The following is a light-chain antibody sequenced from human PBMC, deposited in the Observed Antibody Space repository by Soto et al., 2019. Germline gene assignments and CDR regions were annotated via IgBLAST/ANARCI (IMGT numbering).Light chain of an antibody. Sequence: QLTQTPSYEFAYVGDIVNITGRASQDIKRWLAWYQQKPGKAPELLIHDASSLQSGVPSRFSGSGSGTDFTLTISSLQPEDFATYYCEQVQSFPITSAQRTRLEIK. V-gene: IGKV1-12*01. CDR2: DAS. CDR1: QDIKRW. J-gene: IGKJ5*01. CDR3: EQVQSFPIT.